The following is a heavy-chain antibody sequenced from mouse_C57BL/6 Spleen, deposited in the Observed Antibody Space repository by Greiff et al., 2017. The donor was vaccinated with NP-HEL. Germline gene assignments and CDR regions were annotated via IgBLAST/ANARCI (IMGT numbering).Heavy chain of an antibody. CDR1: GYSFTDYN. CDR2: INPNYGTT. Sequence: EVKLQQSGPELVKPGASVKISCKASGYSFTDYNMNWVKQSNGKSLEWIGVINPNYGTTSYNQKFKGKATLTVDQSSSTAYMQLNSLTSEDSAVYYCARSGYYGSSRYFDVWGTGTTVTVSS. CDR3: ARSGYYGSSRYFDV. V-gene: IGHV1-39*01. J-gene: IGHJ1*03. D-gene: IGHD1-1*01.